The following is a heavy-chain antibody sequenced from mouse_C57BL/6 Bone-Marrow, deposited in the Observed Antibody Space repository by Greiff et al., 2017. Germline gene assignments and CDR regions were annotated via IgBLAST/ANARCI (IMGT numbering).Heavy chain of an antibody. D-gene: IGHD1-1*01. J-gene: IGHJ1*03. Sequence: VQLQQSGAELVRPGASVKLSCTASGFNIKDDYMHWVKQRPEQGLEWIGWIDPENGDTEYASKFQGKATITADTSSNTAYLQLSSLTSEDTAVYYCTTGRFSTTVVATNFDVGGTGTTVTVSS. CDR1: GFNIKDDY. V-gene: IGHV14-4*01. CDR3: TTGRFSTTVVATNFDV. CDR2: IDPENGDT.